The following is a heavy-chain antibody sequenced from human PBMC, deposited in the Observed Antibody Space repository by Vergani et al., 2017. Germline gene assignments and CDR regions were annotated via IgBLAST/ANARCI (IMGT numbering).Heavy chain of an antibody. D-gene: IGHD1-7*01. CDR2: IWYDGSNK. CDR3: ARDPRITGTTAGGMDY. Sequence: QVQLVESGGGVVQPGRSLRLSCAASGFTFSSYGMHWVRQAPGKGLEWVAVIWYDGSNKYYADSVKCRFTISRDNSKNTLYLQMNSLRAEDTAVYYCARDPRITGTTAGGMDYWGQGTLVTVSS. V-gene: IGHV3-33*01. J-gene: IGHJ4*02. CDR1: GFTFSSYG.